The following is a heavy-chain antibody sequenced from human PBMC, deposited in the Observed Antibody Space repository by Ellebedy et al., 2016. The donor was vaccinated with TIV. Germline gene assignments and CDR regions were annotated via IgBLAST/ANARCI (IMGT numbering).Heavy chain of an antibody. CDR3: ARLSSAEYDSSGPLISH. CDR1: GGTFSSYA. CDR2: IIPIFGTA. J-gene: IGHJ4*02. V-gene: IGHV1-69*13. Sequence: SVKVSCXASGGTFSSYAISWVRQAPGQGLEWMGGIIPIFGTANYAQKFQGRVTITADESTSTAYMELSSLRSEDTAVYYCARLSSAEYDSSGPLISHWGQGTLVTVSS. D-gene: IGHD3-22*01.